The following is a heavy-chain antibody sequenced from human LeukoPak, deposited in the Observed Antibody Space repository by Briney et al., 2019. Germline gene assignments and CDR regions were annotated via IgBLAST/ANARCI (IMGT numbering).Heavy chain of an antibody. V-gene: IGHV3-7*01. CDR1: GFTFRRYG. CDR3: TRDQEPHYYDSSGYGDY. CDR2: IKQDGSEK. Sequence: GGSLRLSCAASGFTFRRYGMNWVRQAQGKGLEWVANIKQDGSEKYYVDSVKGRFTISRDNAKNSLYLQMNSLRAEDTAVYYCTRDQEPHYYDSSGYGDYWGQGTLVTVSS. D-gene: IGHD3-22*01. J-gene: IGHJ4*02.